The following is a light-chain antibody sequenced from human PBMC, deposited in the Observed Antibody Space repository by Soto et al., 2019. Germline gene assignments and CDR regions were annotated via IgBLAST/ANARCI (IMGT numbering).Light chain of an antibody. CDR1: RSNIGAGYD. CDR3: QSYDSSLSGYV. V-gene: IGLV1-40*01. CDR2: GNS. J-gene: IGLJ1*01. Sequence: QSVLTHPPSVSGAPRQRITISCTGSRSNIGAGYDVHWYQQLPGTAPKLLIYGNSNRPSGVPDRFSGSKSGTSASLAITGLQAEDEADYYCQSYDSSLSGYVFGTGTKLTVL.